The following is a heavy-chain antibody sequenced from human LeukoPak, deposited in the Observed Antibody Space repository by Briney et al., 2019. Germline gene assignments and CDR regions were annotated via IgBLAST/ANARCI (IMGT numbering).Heavy chain of an antibody. D-gene: IGHD6-19*01. CDR1: GYTFTSYD. CDR3: ARCMYSSGWYPG. CDR2: MNPNSGNT. J-gene: IGHJ4*02. Sequence: GASVKVSCKASGYTFTSYDINWVRQATGQGLEWMGWMNPNSGNTGYAQKFQGRVTMTRNTSISTAYMELSSLRSEDTAVYYCARCMYSSGWYPGWGQGTLVTVSS. V-gene: IGHV1-8*01.